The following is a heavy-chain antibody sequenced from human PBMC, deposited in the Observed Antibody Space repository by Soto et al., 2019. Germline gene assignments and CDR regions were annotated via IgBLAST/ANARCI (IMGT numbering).Heavy chain of an antibody. J-gene: IGHJ4*02. V-gene: IGHV3-23*01. CDR1: GFTFSSYA. D-gene: IGHD2-15*01. CDR2: ISGSGGST. Sequence: GGSLRLSCAASGFTFSSYAMSWVRQAPGKGLEWVSAISGSGGSTYYADSVKGRFTISRDNSKNTLYLQMNSLRAEDTAVYYFAKVLPDPYCSGGSCYIDNWGQETLLTFSS. CDR3: AKVLPDPYCSGGSCYIDN.